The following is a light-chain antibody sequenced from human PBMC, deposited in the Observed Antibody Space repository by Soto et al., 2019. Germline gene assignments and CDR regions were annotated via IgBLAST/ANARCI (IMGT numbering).Light chain of an antibody. CDR2: DAS. Sequence: EIVLTQSPVTLSLSPGESATLSCRTSQSVRSYLAWYQQKPGQAPRLLMYDASNRATGIPARFRGSGSGTGFNSSISSLVTEDFAVYDCERRCDWPSTFGGGTKVEVK. CDR3: ERRCDWPST. J-gene: IGKJ4*01. V-gene: IGKV3-11*01. CDR1: QSVRSY.